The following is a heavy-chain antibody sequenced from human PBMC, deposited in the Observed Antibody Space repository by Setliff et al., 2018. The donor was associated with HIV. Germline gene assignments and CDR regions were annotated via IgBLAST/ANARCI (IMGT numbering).Heavy chain of an antibody. CDR2: MNPRSGNT. J-gene: IGHJ4*02. V-gene: IGHV1-8*01. CDR1: GYTFTSYD. CDR3: ARGEWVIPGDFDH. D-gene: IGHD1-26*01. Sequence: ASVKVSCKASGYTFTSYDISWVRQATGQGLEWMGWMNPRSGNTGYGQKFQGRVTMTRDTATTTAYMELSSLTSEDTAVYYCARGEWVIPGDFDHWGQGTLVTVSS.